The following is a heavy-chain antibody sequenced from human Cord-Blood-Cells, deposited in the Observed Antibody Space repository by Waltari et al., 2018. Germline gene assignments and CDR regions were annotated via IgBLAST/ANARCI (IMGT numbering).Heavy chain of an antibody. CDR3: ARDIATYSVWGYFDL. Sequence: QVQLQESGPGLVKPSQTLSLTCPVSGASISSGYYYWSWIRPPPGKGLEWIGYIYYSGSTYYNPSLKSRVTISVDTSKNQFSLKLSSVTAADTAVYYCARDIATYSVWGYFDLWGRGTLVTVSS. CDR2: IYYSGST. D-gene: IGHD1-26*01. V-gene: IGHV4-30-4*08. CDR1: GASISSGYYY. J-gene: IGHJ2*01.